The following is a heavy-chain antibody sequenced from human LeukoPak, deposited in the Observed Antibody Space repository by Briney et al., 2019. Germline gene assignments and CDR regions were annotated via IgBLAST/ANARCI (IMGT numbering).Heavy chain of an antibody. CDR2: FYYSGST. D-gene: IGHD3-9*01. CDR3: ARDVRYFDWLTNNWFDP. V-gene: IGHV4-59*12. J-gene: IGHJ5*02. CDR1: GGSISSYY. Sequence: SETLSLTCTVSGGSISSYYWSWIRQPPGKGLEWIGFFYYSGSTNYNPSLKSRVTMSVDTSKNQFSLKLSSVTAADTAVYYCARDVRYFDWLTNNWFDPWGQGTLVTVSS.